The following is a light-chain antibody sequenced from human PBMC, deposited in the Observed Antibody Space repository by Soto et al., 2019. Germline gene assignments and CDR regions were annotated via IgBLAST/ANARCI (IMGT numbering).Light chain of an antibody. CDR3: ISYTDRQSYL. V-gene: IGLV2-14*03. CDR2: AVS. J-gene: IGLJ1*01. Sequence: QSALTQPASVSGSPGQSITISCSGTSSDIGSYDHVAWYQQFPGKSPKLIIYAVSDRPSGVSDRFSGSISGISASLTISGLQTEDEADYYCISYTDRQSYLFGTGTKV. CDR1: SSDIGSYDH.